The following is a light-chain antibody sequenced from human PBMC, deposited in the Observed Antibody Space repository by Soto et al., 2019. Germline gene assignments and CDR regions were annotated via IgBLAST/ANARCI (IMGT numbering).Light chain of an antibody. CDR1: EDVSVI. CDR3: QQLNRYPHT. Sequence: DIQLTQSPSFLSASIGDRVTIFCRASEDVSVILAWYQQRPGKAPRLLTHGASALQSGVPSRFSGSGSGTEFNLSISNLPSEDLATYFCQQLNRYPHTFGQGTKLEIK. J-gene: IGKJ2*01. CDR2: GAS. V-gene: IGKV1-9*01.